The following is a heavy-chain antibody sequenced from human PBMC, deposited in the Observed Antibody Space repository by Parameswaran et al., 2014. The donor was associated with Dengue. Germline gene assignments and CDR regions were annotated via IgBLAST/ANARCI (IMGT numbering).Heavy chain of an antibody. CDR2: INHSGST. CDR3: ARARYWTHYFDY. CDR1: GGSFSGYY. J-gene: IGHJ4*02. V-gene: IGHV4-34*01. Sequence: ASETLSLTCAVYGGSFSGYYWSWIRQPPGKGLEWIGEINHSGSTNYNPSLKSRVTISVDTSKNQFSLKLSSVTAADTAVYYCARARYWTHYFDYWGQGTLVTVS. D-gene: IGHD3-10*01.